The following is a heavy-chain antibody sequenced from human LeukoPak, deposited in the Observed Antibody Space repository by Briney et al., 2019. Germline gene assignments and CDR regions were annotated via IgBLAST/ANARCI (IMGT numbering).Heavy chain of an antibody. CDR1: GFTFDDFA. J-gene: IGHJ4*02. CDR2: ISWNSDST. V-gene: IGHV3-9*01. CDR3: AKDRKEMLTPFQFDS. Sequence: GGSLRLSCAASGFTFDDFAMYWVRQAPGKGLEWVSAISWNSDSTGYADSVKGRFTISRDNAKNSLYLQMNSLRAEDTAFYYCAKDRKEMLTPFQFDSWGQGTLVTVSS. D-gene: IGHD3-16*01.